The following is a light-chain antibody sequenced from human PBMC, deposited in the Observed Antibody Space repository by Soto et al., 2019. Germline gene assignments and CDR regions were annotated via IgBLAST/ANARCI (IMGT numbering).Light chain of an antibody. CDR3: CSYAGSSTYV. V-gene: IGLV2-14*01. Sequence: QSALTQPASVSGSPGQSITISCAGTRDDIGAYDYVSWYQQHPGNAPKLLVYEVTNRPSGVSDRFSGSKSGNTASLTISGLQAEDEADYYCCSYAGSSTYVFGTGTKVTGL. CDR2: EVT. J-gene: IGLJ1*01. CDR1: RDDIGAYDY.